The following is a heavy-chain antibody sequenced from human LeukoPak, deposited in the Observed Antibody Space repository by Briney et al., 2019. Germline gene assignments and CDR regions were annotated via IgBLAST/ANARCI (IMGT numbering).Heavy chain of an antibody. J-gene: IGHJ4*02. Sequence: GGSLRLSCAASGFTFRSFRMSWVRQAPGKGLEWVANIKQDGSEKYYVDSVKGRFAISRDNANNSLYLQMNSLKAEDTAVYYCARDEGIADYWGQGTLVSVSS. V-gene: IGHV3-7*01. CDR3: ARDEGIADY. D-gene: IGHD6-13*01. CDR1: GFTFRSFR. CDR2: IKQDGSEK.